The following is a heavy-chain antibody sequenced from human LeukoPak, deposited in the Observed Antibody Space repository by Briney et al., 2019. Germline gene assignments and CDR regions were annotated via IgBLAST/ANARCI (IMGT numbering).Heavy chain of an antibody. Sequence: SGYSTYYADSVKGRFTISRDNAKNSLYLQMNNLRPEDTAFYYCARRHDFWSGYYGWFDPWGQGTLVTVSS. CDR2: SGYST. V-gene: IGHV3-11*04. CDR3: ARRHDFWSGYYGWFDP. J-gene: IGHJ5*02. D-gene: IGHD3-3*01.